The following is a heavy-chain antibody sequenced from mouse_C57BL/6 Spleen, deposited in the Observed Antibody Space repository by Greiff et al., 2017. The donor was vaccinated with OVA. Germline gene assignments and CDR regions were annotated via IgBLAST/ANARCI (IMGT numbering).Heavy chain of an antibody. V-gene: IGHV1-85*01. CDR2: IYPRDGST. CDR1: GYTFTSYD. D-gene: IGHD1-1*01. Sequence: QVQLQQSGPELVKPGASVKLSCKASGYTFTSYDINWVKQRPGQGLEWIGWIYPRDGSTKYNEKFKGKATLTVDTSSSTAYMELHSLTSEDSAVYFCARLGRYGRSSYYAMDYWGQGTSVTVSS. J-gene: IGHJ4*01. CDR3: ARLGRYGRSSYYAMDY.